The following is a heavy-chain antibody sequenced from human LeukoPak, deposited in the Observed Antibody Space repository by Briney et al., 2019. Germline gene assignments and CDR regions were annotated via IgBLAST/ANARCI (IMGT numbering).Heavy chain of an antibody. Sequence: GGSLRLSCAASGFTFSSYWMSWVRQAPGKGPEWVANIKQDGSEKYYVDSVKGRFTISRDNAKNSLYLQMNSLRAEDTAVYYCAREGSWYIFPFDYWGQGTLVTVSS. J-gene: IGHJ4*02. CDR1: GFTFSSYW. CDR2: IKQDGSEK. V-gene: IGHV3-7*01. CDR3: AREGSWYIFPFDY. D-gene: IGHD6-13*01.